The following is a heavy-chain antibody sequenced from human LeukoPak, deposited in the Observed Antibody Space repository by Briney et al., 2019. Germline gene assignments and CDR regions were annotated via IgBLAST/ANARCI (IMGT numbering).Heavy chain of an antibody. V-gene: IGHV4-61*08. CDR3: ARVRYYDDNSPAEDY. D-gene: IGHD3-22*01. J-gene: IGHJ4*02. CDR2: IYYSGST. CDR1: GGSVRSGDYY. Sequence: SETLSLTCTVSGGSVRSGDYYWSWIRQPPGKGLEWIGYIYYSGSTNYNPSLKSRLTISVDTSKNHFSLNLTSVTAADTAVYYCARVRYYDDNSPAEDYWGQGTLVTVSS.